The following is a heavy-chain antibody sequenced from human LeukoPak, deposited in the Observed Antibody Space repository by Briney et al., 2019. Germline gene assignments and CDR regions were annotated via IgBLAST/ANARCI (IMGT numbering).Heavy chain of an antibody. J-gene: IGHJ4*02. V-gene: IGHV3-15*01. D-gene: IGHD3-10*01. CDR1: GFTFSSYS. CDR2: IKSKTDGGTT. CDR3: TTVGWYYGSGSYQD. Sequence: GGSLRLSCAASGFTFSSYSMNWVRQAPGKGLEWVGRIKSKTDGGTTDYAAPVKGRFTISRDDSKNTLYLQMNSLKTEDTAVYYCTTVGWYYGSGSYQDWGQGTLVTVSS.